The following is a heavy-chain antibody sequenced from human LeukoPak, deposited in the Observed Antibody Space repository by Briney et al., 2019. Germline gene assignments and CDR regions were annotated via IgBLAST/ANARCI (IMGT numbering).Heavy chain of an antibody. CDR2: IIPILGIA. CDR3: ARAYCSSTSCYNAIFDP. D-gene: IGHD2-2*01. Sequence: AASVKVSCKASGGTFSSYAISWVRQAPGQGLEWMGRIIPILGIANYAQKFQGRVTITADKSTSTAYMELSSLRSEDTAVYYCARAYCSSTSCYNAIFDPWGQGTLVTVSS. V-gene: IGHV1-69*04. CDR1: GGTFSSYA. J-gene: IGHJ5*02.